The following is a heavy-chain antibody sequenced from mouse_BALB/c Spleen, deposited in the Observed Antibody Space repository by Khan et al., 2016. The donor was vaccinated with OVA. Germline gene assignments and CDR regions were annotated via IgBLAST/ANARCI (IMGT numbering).Heavy chain of an antibody. Sequence: QVQLKESGPEVKKPGETVEISCKASGYSFTNYGMNWVRQAPGKGLKWMGWINTYTGEPTYADDFKGRFAFSLETSASTAYLQINNLKNEDTATYFCASGGYWYFDVWGAGTTVTVSS. CDR3: ASGGYWYFDV. V-gene: IGHV9-3-1*01. CDR1: GYSFTNYG. D-gene: IGHD1-1*02. J-gene: IGHJ1*01. CDR2: INTYTGEP.